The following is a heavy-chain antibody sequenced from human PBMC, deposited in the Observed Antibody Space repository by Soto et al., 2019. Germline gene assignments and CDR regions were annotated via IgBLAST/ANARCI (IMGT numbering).Heavy chain of an antibody. CDR2: IYYSGST. D-gene: IGHD6-13*01. Sequence: SETLSLTCTVSGCSISSYYWSWIRQPPGKGLEWIGYIYYSGSTNYNPSLKSRVTISVDTSKNQFSLKLSSVTAADTAVYYCARGPGSWSYWGQGTLVTVSS. J-gene: IGHJ4*02. CDR1: GCSISSYY. CDR3: ARGPGSWSY. V-gene: IGHV4-59*01.